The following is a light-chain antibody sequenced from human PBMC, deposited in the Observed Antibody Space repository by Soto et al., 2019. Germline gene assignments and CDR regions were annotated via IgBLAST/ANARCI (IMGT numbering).Light chain of an antibody. CDR3: QQYDDWPIT. Sequence: ESMMTQSPDTVYVSPGGRATPSCRASQSVRSNLAWYQHKPGQAPRLLIYDGSTRALGIPARFSGSESGTEFTLTISSLQSEDFAVYFCQQYDDWPITFGQGTRLEIK. J-gene: IGKJ5*01. V-gene: IGKV3-15*01. CDR1: QSVRSN. CDR2: DGS.